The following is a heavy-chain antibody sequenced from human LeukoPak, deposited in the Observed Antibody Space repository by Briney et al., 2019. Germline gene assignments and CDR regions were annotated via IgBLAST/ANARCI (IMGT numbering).Heavy chain of an antibody. CDR3: ARGETILNWFDP. CDR1: GGTFSSEA. J-gene: IGHJ5*02. CDR2: IIPIFGRP. Sequence: SVKVSCKASGGTFSSEAFIWVRQAPGQGLEWMGGIIPIFGRPDYAQKFQDIVTITTDESTNTVYMELSSLRSEDTAVYYCARGETILNWFDPWGQGTLVTVSS. V-gene: IGHV1-69*05. D-gene: IGHD1-1*01.